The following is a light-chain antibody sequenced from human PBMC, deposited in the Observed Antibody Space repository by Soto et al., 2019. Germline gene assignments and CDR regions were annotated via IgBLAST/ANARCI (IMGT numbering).Light chain of an antibody. CDR1: SSDVGVYDF. J-gene: IGLJ3*02. Sequence: QSVLTQPASVSGSPGQSITISCTGTSSDVGVYDFVSWYQQHPGKGPKLLIYEVSNRPSGVSNRFSGSKSGNTASLTISGLQSEDEAYYYCSSYTTSATLVFGGGTKLTVL. CDR3: SSYTTSATLV. CDR2: EVS. V-gene: IGLV2-14*01.